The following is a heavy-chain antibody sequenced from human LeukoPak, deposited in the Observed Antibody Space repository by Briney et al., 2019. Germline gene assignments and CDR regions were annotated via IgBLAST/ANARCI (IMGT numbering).Heavy chain of an antibody. J-gene: IGHJ6*02. CDR2: INSDGSTT. V-gene: IGHV3-74*01. CDR3: ARVGTTSNFYYSYGMDV. CDR1: GFTFSSYW. D-gene: IGHD2/OR15-2a*01. Sequence: GGSLRLSCAASGFTFSSYWMYWVRQAPGKGLVWVSRINSDGSTTSYADSVKGRFTISRDNAKNTLYLQMNSLRAEDTAVYYCARVGTTSNFYYSYGMDVWGQGTTVTVSS.